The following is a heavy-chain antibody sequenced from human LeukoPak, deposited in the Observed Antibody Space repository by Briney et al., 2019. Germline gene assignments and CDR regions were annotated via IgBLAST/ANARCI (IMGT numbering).Heavy chain of an antibody. V-gene: IGHV4-59*01. CDR3: ARSARPDSSDSTYYYYGMDV. Sequence: SETLSLTCTVSGGSISSYYWSWIRQPPGKGLEWIGYIYYSGSTNYNPSLKSRVTISVDTSKNQFSLKLSSVTAADTAVYYCARSARPDSSDSTYYYYGMDVWGQGTTVTVSS. CDR1: GGSISSYY. CDR2: IYYSGST. D-gene: IGHD6-25*01. J-gene: IGHJ6*02.